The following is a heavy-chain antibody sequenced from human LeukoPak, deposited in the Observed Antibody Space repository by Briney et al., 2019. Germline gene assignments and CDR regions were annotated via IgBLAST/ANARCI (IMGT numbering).Heavy chain of an antibody. CDR3: VRDGLNWNYDY. Sequence: ASPKHSPTAFEATPTAYSIHCVRQTPEHRLEGMGWISPTSGDTMYAQKSQGRVTTTRDTSISTAYMELSRLRSDDTAVYYCVRDGLNWNYDYWGQGTLVAVSS. V-gene: IGHV1-2*02. D-gene: IGHD1-7*01. J-gene: IGHJ4*02. CDR2: ISPTSGDT. CDR1: EATPTAYS.